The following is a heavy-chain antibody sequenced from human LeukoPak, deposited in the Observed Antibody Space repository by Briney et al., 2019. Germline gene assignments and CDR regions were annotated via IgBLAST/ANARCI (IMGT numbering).Heavy chain of an antibody. Sequence: GGSLRLSCAASGFSFSSYSMSWVRQAPGKGLVWVSFISRSSSDIYHADSVKGRFTISRDNAKNSLYLQMNSLRAEDTAVYYCARDLPAAVDWGQGTLVTVSS. CDR2: ISRSSSDI. D-gene: IGHD2-2*01. CDR3: ARDLPAAVD. J-gene: IGHJ4*02. V-gene: IGHV3-21*01. CDR1: GFSFSSYS.